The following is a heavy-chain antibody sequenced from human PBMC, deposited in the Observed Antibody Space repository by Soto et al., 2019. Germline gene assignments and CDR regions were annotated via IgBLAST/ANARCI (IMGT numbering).Heavy chain of an antibody. CDR2: MYHRGNT. Sequence: QLQLQESGPGLVKPSGTLSLTCTVSGASISSTSYWGWIRQPPGKGLEWIGAMYHRGNTYYSPSLKSRVNVPVDTSKNQISLRLTSVTAADTAVYYCARQTGLVRGVIDSWGQGTLVTVSS. V-gene: IGHV4-39*01. D-gene: IGHD3-10*01. J-gene: IGHJ4*02. CDR1: GASISSTSY. CDR3: ARQTGLVRGVIDS.